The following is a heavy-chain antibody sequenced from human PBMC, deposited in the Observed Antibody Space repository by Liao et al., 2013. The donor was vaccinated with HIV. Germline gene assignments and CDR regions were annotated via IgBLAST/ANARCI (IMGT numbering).Heavy chain of an antibody. CDR1: GGSFSGYY. Sequence: QVQLQQWGARLLRPSETLSLTCAVYGGSFSGYYWTWIRQPPGKGLEWIGEINHSGGTNYNPSLKSRVTISTDTSKNQFSLTLTSVTAADTALYYCARDLNRFGYDNSLGYFQHWGQGTLVTVSS. J-gene: IGHJ1*01. CDR2: INHSGGT. V-gene: IGHV4-34*01. D-gene: IGHD3-22*01. CDR3: ARDLNRFGYDNSLGYFQH.